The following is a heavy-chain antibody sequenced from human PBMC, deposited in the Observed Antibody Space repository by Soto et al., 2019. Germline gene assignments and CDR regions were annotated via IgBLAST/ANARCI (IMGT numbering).Heavy chain of an antibody. D-gene: IGHD2-15*01. CDR1: GFTFSSYA. V-gene: IGHV3-23*01. CDR3: AKYISVVAARTPSYYYYGMDV. Sequence: PGGSLRLSCAASGFTFSSYAMSWVRQAPGKGLEWVSAISGSGDSTYYADSVKGRFTISRDNSKNTLYLQMNSLRAEDTAVYYCAKYISVVAARTPSYYYYGMDVWGQGTTVTVSS. J-gene: IGHJ6*02. CDR2: ISGSGDST.